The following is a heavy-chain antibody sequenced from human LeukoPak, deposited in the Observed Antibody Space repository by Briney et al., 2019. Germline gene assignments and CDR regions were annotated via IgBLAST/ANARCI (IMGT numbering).Heavy chain of an antibody. CDR2: IYYSGSA. V-gene: IGHV4-59*01. J-gene: IGHJ4*02. CDR1: GDSIRSSY. D-gene: IGHD1-1*01. CDR3: ARERGGQRTGQFDQ. Sequence: SETLSLTCTVSGDSIRSSYWSWIRQPPGETLEWVGYIYYSGSANYNPSLKDRVSMSVDTSKNQLSLRLSSATAADTAVYYCARERGGQRTGQFDQWGQGILVTVSS.